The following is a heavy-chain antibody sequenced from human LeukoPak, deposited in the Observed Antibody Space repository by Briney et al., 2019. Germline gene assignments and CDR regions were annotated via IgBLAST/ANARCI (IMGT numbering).Heavy chain of an antibody. D-gene: IGHD3-3*01. J-gene: IGHJ3*02. CDR1: GFTLNSFG. CDR3: ASSRSFYYDFWSGYYSAFDI. V-gene: IGHV3-33*01. Sequence: PGGSLRLSCAASGFTLNSFGMHWVRQAPGKGLEWVAFIWYDGGNKYYADSVKGRFTISRDDSKNTLYLQMNSLRAEDTAVYYCASSRSFYYDFWSGYYSAFDIWGQGTIVTVSS. CDR2: IWYDGGNK.